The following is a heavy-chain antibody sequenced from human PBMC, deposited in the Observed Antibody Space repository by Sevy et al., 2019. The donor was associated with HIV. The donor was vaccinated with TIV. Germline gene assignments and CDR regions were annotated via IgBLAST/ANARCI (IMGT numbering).Heavy chain of an antibody. D-gene: IGHD3-3*01. V-gene: IGHV1-2*02. CDR2: INPNSVDT. CDR3: ARVPTIFTEVNWFDP. CDR1: GYTFTAYY. Sequence: ASMKVSCKASGYTFTAYYIHWVRQAPGQGLECMGWINPNSVDTNYAQNFQGRVTMTSDTSISTVYMDLNRLRSDDTAVYYCARVPTIFTEVNWFDPWGQGTLVTVSS. J-gene: IGHJ5*02.